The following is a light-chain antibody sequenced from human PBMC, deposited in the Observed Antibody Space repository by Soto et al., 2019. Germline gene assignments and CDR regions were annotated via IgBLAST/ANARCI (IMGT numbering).Light chain of an antibody. CDR1: QSVSSD. J-gene: IGKJ5*01. CDR3: HQYNNWPFT. V-gene: IGKV3-15*01. Sequence: EIVMTQSPATLSVSPGERATLSCRASQSVSSDLAWYQQKPGQAPRLLIYGASTRAAGIQARFSGSGSGTEFTLTISSLQSEDFAVYCCHQYNNWPFTFGQGTRLEIK. CDR2: GAS.